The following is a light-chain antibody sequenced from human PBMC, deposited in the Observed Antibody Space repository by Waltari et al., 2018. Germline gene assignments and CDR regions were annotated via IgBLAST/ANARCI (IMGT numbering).Light chain of an antibody. CDR2: YDS. CDR3: QVWDSSSDHHVV. Sequence: SYVMTQTPSLSVAPGKTARITCGGNNIGDKSVQWYQQKPGQAPVLVIYYDSDRPSDIPGRCSGSNSGNRATLTISRVEAGDEADYYCQVWDSSSDHHVVFGGGTKLTVL. CDR1: NIGDKS. V-gene: IGLV3-21*01. J-gene: IGLJ2*01.